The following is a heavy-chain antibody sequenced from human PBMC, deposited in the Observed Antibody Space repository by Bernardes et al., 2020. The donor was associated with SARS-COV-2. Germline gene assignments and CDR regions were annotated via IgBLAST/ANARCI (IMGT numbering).Heavy chain of an antibody. CDR3: AKREYYDFWSGPIDY. CDR1: GFTFSSYA. J-gene: IGHJ4*02. CDR2: ISCSGGST. D-gene: IGHD3-3*01. V-gene: IGHV3-23*01. Sequence: GGSLRLSCAASGFTFSSYAMNWVRQAPGKGLEWVSAISCSGGSTYYADSVRGRFTISSDNSKNTLYLQMNSQRAEDTAVYYCAKREYYDFWSGPIDYWGQGTLVTVSS.